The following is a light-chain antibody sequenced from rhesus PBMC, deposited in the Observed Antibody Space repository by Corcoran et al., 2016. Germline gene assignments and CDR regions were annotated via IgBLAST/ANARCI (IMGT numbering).Light chain of an antibody. J-gene: IGKJ4*01. CDR2: DAS. CDR3: QQARNWPLA. Sequence: EIVMTQSPATLSLSPGERATLSCRASQSVSSNLAWYQQKPGQAPRLLIYDASNRATGIQDRFSGSGSGTDFTLALSSLEPVDFGVYYCQQARNWPLAFGGGTKVEIQ. CDR1: QSVSSN. V-gene: IGKV3-35*01.